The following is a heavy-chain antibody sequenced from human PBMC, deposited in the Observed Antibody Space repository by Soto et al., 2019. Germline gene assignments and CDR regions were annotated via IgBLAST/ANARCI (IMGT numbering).Heavy chain of an antibody. J-gene: IGHJ4*02. V-gene: IGHV1-18*01. D-gene: IGHD6-19*01. Sequence: QVQLVQSGAEVKKPGASVKVSCKTSGYTFTSYGVAWVRQAPGQGLEWMGWISGYNGNTNYAQQLQGRVTMTTDTSTSTAYMELRSLRSDDPAVYYCARDPSGHFIEYWGQGTLVTVSS. CDR2: ISGYNGNT. CDR1: GYTFTSYG. CDR3: ARDPSGHFIEY.